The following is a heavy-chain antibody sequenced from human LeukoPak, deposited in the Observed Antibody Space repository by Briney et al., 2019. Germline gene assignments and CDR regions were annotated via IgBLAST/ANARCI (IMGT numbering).Heavy chain of an antibody. D-gene: IGHD1-26*01. V-gene: IGHV3-48*01. CDR2: ISSSSSTI. CDR1: GFTFSSYS. CDR3: AREWELPVYYFDY. J-gene: IGHJ4*02. Sequence: GGSLRLSCAASGFTFSSYSMNWVRQAPGKGLEWVSYISSSSSTIYYADSVKGRFTISRDNSKNTLYLQMNSLRAEDTAVYYCAREWELPVYYFDYWGQGTLVTVSS.